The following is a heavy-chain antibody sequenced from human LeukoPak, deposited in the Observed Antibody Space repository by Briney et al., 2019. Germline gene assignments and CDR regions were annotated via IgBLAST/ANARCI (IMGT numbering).Heavy chain of an antibody. V-gene: IGHV3-48*03. CDR3: ASAGLVYSSGWYLETPFDY. CDR2: ISSSGSTI. D-gene: IGHD6-13*01. CDR1: GSTFSSYE. J-gene: IGHJ4*02. Sequence: PGGSLTLSCAASGSTFSSYEMNWVRQAPEKGLEWVSYISSSGSTIYYADSVRGRFTISRDNAKNSLYLQMNSLRAEDTAVYYCASAGLVYSSGWYLETPFDYWGQGTLVTVSS.